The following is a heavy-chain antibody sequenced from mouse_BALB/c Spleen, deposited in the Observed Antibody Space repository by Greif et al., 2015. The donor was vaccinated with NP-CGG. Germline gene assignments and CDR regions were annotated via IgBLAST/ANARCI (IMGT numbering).Heavy chain of an antibody. CDR3: ARDKVRQGWYFDV. CDR1: GFSLTGYG. CDR2: IWGDGST. D-gene: IGHD2-14*01. J-gene: IGHJ1*01. V-gene: IGHV2-6-7*01. Sequence: VKLVESGPGLVAPSQRLSITCTVSGFSLTGYGVNWVRQPPGKGLEWLGMIWGDGSTDYNSALKSRLSISKDNSKSQVFLKMNSLQTDDTARYYCARDKVRQGWYFDVWGAGTTVTVSS.